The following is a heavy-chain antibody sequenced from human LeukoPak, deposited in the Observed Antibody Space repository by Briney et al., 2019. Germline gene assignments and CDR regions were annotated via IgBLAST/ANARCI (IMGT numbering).Heavy chain of an antibody. V-gene: IGHV4-61*02. CDR1: GDSFSSTVYY. Sequence: NPSETLSLTCTVSGDSFSSTVYYWNWIRQPAGKGLEWVGRIYMRGNTNYNPSLKSRVVISMDTSKNQFSLRLTSVTAADTAVYFCAREGDWSALDFWGQGTLVTVSS. CDR3: AREGDWSALDF. J-gene: IGHJ4*02. CDR2: IYMRGNT. D-gene: IGHD2-21*01.